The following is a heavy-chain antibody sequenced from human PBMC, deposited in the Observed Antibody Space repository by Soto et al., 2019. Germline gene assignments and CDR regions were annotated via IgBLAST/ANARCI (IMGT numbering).Heavy chain of an antibody. CDR2: ISYDGSNK. CDR1: GFTFSSYG. CDR3: AKDEAYFDWFPRHWYFDY. J-gene: IGHJ4*02. Sequence: QVQLVESGGGVVQPGRSLRLSCAASGFTFSSYGMHWVRQAPGKGLEWVAVISYDGSNKYYADSVKGRFTISRDNSKNTLYLQMNSLRAEDTAVYYCAKDEAYFDWFPRHWYFDYWGQGTLVTVSS. V-gene: IGHV3-30*18. D-gene: IGHD3-9*01.